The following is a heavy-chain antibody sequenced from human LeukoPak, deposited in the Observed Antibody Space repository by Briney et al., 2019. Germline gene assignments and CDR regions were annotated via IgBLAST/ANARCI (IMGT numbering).Heavy chain of an antibody. D-gene: IGHD3-10*01. Sequence: ASVKVSCKVSGYTLTELSMHWVRQAPGKGLEWMGGFDPEDGETIYAQKFQGRVTMTEDTSTDTAYMELSSLRSEDTAVYYCATYPITYYYGSGSPYYFDYWGQGTLVPVSS. J-gene: IGHJ4*02. V-gene: IGHV1-24*01. CDR2: FDPEDGET. CDR1: GYTLTELS. CDR3: ATYPITYYYGSGSPYYFDY.